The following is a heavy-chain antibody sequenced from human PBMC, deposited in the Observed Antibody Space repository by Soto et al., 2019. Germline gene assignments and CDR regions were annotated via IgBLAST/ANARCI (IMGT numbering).Heavy chain of an antibody. D-gene: IGHD2-8*01. CDR1: GGSISSYY. V-gene: IGHV4-59*12. CDR3: ARINAAFDI. CDR2: IYYSGST. Sequence: SETLSLTCTVSGGSISSYYWSWIRQPPGKGLEWIGYIYYSGSTNYNPSLKSRVTISVDTSKNQLSLKLSSVTAADTAVYYCARINAAFDIWGQGTMVTVSS. J-gene: IGHJ3*02.